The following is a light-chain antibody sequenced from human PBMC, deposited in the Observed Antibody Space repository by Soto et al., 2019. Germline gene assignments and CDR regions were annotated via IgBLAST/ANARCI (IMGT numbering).Light chain of an antibody. CDR3: TLYTSENTYV. Sequence: SALVQPPSVSGSPGQSVTISCTGTSTDFVSYNRVSWYQQPPGTAPKLIIYEASNRPSGVPDRFSGSKSGNTASLTISGLQAADEADYYCTLYTSENTYVFGTGTKVTVL. CDR2: EAS. J-gene: IGLJ1*01. CDR1: STDFVSYNR. V-gene: IGLV2-18*01.